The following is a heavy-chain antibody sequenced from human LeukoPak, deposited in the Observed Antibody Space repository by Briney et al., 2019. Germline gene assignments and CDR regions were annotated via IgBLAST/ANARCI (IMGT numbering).Heavy chain of an antibody. CDR1: GYSFTTYW. CDR2: FYPGDSDS. Sequence: GESLQISCKASGYSFTTYWIGCVRQMPGEGLEWMGMFYPGDSDSRYSPSFQGQVTISADNSITTAYLQWNSLKASDTAIYYCARGPRGGNWNEALDYWGQGTLVTVSS. CDR3: ARGPRGGNWNEALDY. J-gene: IGHJ4*02. V-gene: IGHV5-51*01. D-gene: IGHD1-1*01.